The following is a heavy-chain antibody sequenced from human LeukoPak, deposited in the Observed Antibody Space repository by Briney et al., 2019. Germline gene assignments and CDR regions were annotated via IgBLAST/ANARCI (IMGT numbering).Heavy chain of an antibody. CDR3: ARGHINLWFPY. CDR1: GGSISSGGYY. V-gene: IGHV4-30-2*01. D-gene: IGHD1-14*01. CDR2: IYHSGST. Sequence: SETLSLTCTVSGGSISSGGYYWNWIRQPPGKGLEWIGYIYHSGSTYYNPSLKSRVTISLDKSKNQFSLRLSSVTAADTAVYFCARGHINLWFPYWGQGTLVTVSS. J-gene: IGHJ4*02.